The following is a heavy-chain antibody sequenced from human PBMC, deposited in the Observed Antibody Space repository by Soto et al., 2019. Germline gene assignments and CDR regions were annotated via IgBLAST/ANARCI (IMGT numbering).Heavy chain of an antibody. V-gene: IGHV3-13*05. CDR2: IGAADDP. D-gene: IGHD2-15*01. Sequence: GGSLSLSCAASGFSFSGYDLHWVCHPPGKGLEWVSAIGAADDPYYLGSVKGRFTISRENAKNSLYLQMNSLRAEDTAVYYCARAYSGRLPRRADYYFAMDVWGQGTTVTVSS. J-gene: IGHJ6*02. CDR1: GFSFSGYD. CDR3: ARAYSGRLPRRADYYFAMDV.